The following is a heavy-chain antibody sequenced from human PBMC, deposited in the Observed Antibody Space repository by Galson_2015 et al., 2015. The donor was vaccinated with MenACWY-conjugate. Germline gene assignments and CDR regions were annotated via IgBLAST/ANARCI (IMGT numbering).Heavy chain of an antibody. D-gene: IGHD2-8*01. CDR2: IYHSGAT. J-gene: IGHJ5*02. Sequence: ETLSLTCTVSGASMSNYSWTWIRQSPGKGLEWIGHIYHSGATNYNPSLQSRVTISADASKDQISLNLASVSAADTAVYYCARRATKGWFDPWGQGTQVTVSS. CDR1: GASMSNYS. CDR3: ARRATKGWFDP. V-gene: IGHV4-59*13.